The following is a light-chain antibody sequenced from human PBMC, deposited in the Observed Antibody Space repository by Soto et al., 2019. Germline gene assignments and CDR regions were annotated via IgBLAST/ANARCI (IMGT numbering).Light chain of an antibody. J-gene: IGKJ1*01. CDR1: QCVSSN. Sequence: ETVMTQSPATLSVSPGERATLSCRASQCVSSNLAWYQQTPGQAPRLLIYGASTRATGISARFSGSGSGTEFTLTISSLQSEDFAVYYCHQYNNWPPWTFGQGTKVEIQ. CDR3: HQYNNWPPWT. V-gene: IGKV3-15*01. CDR2: GAS.